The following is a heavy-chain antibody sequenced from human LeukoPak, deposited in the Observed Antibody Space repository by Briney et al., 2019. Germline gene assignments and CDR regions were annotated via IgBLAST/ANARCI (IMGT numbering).Heavy chain of an antibody. CDR2: IKQDGSEK. Sequence: GGSLRLSCAASGFTFSSYWMSWVRQAPGKGLEWVANIKQDGSEKYYADSVKGRFTISRDNSKNTLYLQMNSLRAEDTAVYYCAKGFLSTVTTLGDLWGQGTLVTVSS. J-gene: IGHJ5*02. D-gene: IGHD4-17*01. CDR3: AKGFLSTVTTLGDL. CDR1: GFTFSSYW. V-gene: IGHV3-7*01.